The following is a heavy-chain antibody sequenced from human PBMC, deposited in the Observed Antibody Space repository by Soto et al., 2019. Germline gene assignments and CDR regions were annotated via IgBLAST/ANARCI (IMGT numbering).Heavy chain of an antibody. Sequence: EVQLLESGGGLVQPGGSLRLSCAASGFTFSSYAMSWVRQAPGKGLEWVSAINGSGGSTYYADSVKGRFTISRDNSKNTLYLQMNSLRAEDTAVYYCAKDLDSGSLLGDYWGQGTLVTVSS. D-gene: IGHD1-26*01. V-gene: IGHV3-23*01. CDR2: INGSGGST. J-gene: IGHJ4*02. CDR3: AKDLDSGSLLGDY. CDR1: GFTFSSYA.